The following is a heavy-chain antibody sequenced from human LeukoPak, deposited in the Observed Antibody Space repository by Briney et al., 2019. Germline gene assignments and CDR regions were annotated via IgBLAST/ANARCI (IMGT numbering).Heavy chain of an antibody. D-gene: IGHD4-17*01. CDR1: GFTFSSHW. CDR2: IVNDGTTT. Sequence: PGGSLRLSCAASGFTFSSHWMHWVRQAPGKGLVWLSLIVNDGTTTTHADSVKGRFTISRDNAKNTMYLQMSSLRAEDTAVYYCARGGASVFDIWGQGTMVTVSS. CDR3: ARGGASVFDI. V-gene: IGHV3-74*01. J-gene: IGHJ3*02.